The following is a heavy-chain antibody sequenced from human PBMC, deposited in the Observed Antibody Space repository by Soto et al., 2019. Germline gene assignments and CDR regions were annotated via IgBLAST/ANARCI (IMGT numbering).Heavy chain of an antibody. J-gene: IGHJ6*02. D-gene: IGHD3-16*01. CDR1: GGTFSSYG. CDR3: AADLGLGELAYYGLDV. V-gene: IGHV1-69*06. CDR2: IIPIFGTP. Sequence: QVQLVQSGAEVKKPGSSVMVSCKASGGTFSSYGISWVRQAPGQGLEWMGGIIPIFGTPNYAQKFQGRVTITADKSTSTAYMELYSLRSEDTAVYYCAADLGLGELAYYGLDVWGQGTTVTVS.